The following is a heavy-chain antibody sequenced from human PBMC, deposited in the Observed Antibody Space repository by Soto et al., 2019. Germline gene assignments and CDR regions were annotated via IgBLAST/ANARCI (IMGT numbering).Heavy chain of an antibody. V-gene: IGHV3-48*03. CDR2: ISSSGSTI. CDR1: GFTFSSYE. J-gene: IGHJ6*02. CDR3: ARDQEAGSFFPYYYGMDV. D-gene: IGHD6-13*01. Sequence: DVQLLESGGGLVQPGGSLRLSCAASGFTFSSYEMNWVRQAPGKGLEWVSYISSSGSTIYYADSVKGRFTISRDNAKNSLYLQMDSLRAEDTAVYYCARDQEAGSFFPYYYGMDVWGQGTTVTVSS.